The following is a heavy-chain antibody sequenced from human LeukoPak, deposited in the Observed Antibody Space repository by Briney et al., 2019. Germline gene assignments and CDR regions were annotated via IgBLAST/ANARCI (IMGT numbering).Heavy chain of an antibody. J-gene: IGHJ6*02. CDR2: INPNSGGT. V-gene: IGHV1-2*06. Sequence: GASVKVSCKASGYTFTSYAMNWVRQAPGQGLEWMGRINPNSGGTNYAQKFQGRVTMTRDTSISTAYMELSRLRSDDTAVYYCARLYYYYYGMDVWGQGTTVTVSS. CDR1: GYTFTSYA. CDR3: ARLYYYYYGMDV.